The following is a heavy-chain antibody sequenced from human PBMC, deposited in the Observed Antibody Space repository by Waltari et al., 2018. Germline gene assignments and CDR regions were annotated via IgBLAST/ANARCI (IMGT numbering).Heavy chain of an antibody. V-gene: IGHV3-48*02. CDR3: ARGPYSGSYPAEYFQH. CDR2: ISSSRSTM. D-gene: IGHD1-26*01. CDR1: GFTFSSYS. J-gene: IGHJ1*01. Sequence: EVQLVESGGGLLQPGGSLRLSCAASGFTFSSYSMNWVRQAPGKGLEWVSYISSSRSTMYYADSVKGRLTNTRDKASDALDLQMNSLRDQDTAVYYCARGPYSGSYPAEYFQHWDQGTLVTVSS.